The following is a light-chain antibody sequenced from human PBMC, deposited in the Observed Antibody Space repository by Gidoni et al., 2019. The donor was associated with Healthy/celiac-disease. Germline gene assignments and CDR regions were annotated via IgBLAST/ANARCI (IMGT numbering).Light chain of an antibody. CDR1: QSVSSY. J-gene: IGKJ1*01. V-gene: IGKV3-11*01. Sequence: EIVLTQSPATLSLSPGERATLSCRASQSVSSYLAWYQQKPGQAPRLLIYDASNRATGIPDRFSGSVSGTDFTLTISSLEPEYFAVYYCQQRSNWRETFGQGTKVEIK. CDR2: DAS. CDR3: QQRSNWRET.